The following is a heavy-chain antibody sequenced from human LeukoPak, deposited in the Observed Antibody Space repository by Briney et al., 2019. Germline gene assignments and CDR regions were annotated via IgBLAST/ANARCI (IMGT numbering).Heavy chain of an antibody. J-gene: IGHJ4*02. V-gene: IGHV4-4*07. CDR1: GGSISSYY. CDR3: ARDDSSSWYFDY. Sequence: PSETLSLTCTVSGGSISSYYWSWIRQPAGKGLEWIGRLYTNGSTNSNPSLKSRVTMSVDTSKNQFSVKLSSVTAADTAVYFCARDDSSSWYFDYWGQGTLVTVSS. D-gene: IGHD6-13*01. CDR2: LYTNGST.